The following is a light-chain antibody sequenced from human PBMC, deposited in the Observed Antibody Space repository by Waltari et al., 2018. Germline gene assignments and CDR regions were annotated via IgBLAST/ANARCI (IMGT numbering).Light chain of an antibody. CDR3: QAWESSTLV. Sequence: SYELIQPPSVSVSPGTTASITCSGDKLGAKYVCWYQQKPGQSPVLVIYQDDKRPSGIPERFSGSNSGNTATLTISGTQAMDEADYYCQAWESSTLVFGGGTKLTV. CDR1: KLGAKY. V-gene: IGLV3-1*01. J-gene: IGLJ2*01. CDR2: QDD.